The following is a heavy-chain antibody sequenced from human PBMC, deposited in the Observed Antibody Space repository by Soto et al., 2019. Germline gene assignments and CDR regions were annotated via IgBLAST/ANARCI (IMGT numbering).Heavy chain of an antibody. V-gene: IGHV3-33*01. CDR1: GFTLSSYG. CDR3: ARALTPRTAPDGLYSYYGMDV. D-gene: IGHD6-13*01. J-gene: IGHJ6*02. Sequence: LRLSCAASGFTLSSYGIHWVRQAPGKGLEWVAVIWYDGSNKYYADSVKGRFTTSRDNSKNTLSLQMYSLRVEDTAVYYCARALTPRTAPDGLYSYYGMDVWGQGTTVTVSS. CDR2: IWYDGSNK.